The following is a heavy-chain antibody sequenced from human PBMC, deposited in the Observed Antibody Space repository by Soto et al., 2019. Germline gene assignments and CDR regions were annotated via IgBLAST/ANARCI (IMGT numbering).Heavy chain of an antibody. CDR1: GGSFSGYY. Sequence: QVQLQQWGAGLLKPSETLSLTCAVYGGSFSGYYWSWIRQPPGKGLEWIGEINHSGSTNYNPSLNSRVTISVDTSKNQFSLKLSSVTAADTAVYYCARRPFSSSWYYSDAFDIWGQGTMVTVSS. D-gene: IGHD6-13*01. CDR3: ARRPFSSSWYYSDAFDI. V-gene: IGHV4-34*01. J-gene: IGHJ3*02. CDR2: INHSGST.